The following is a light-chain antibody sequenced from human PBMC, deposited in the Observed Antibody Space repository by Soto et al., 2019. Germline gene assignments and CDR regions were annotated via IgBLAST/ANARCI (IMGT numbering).Light chain of an antibody. CDR2: GAS. J-gene: IGKJ4*01. V-gene: IGKV3-20*01. CDR1: QSINSRY. CDR3: QQYYGTPPT. Sequence: EIVLTQSAGILSLSPGERATLSCRASQSINSRYLAWYQQKPGQAPRLLIYGASSRATGIPDRFSGSGSGADFTLTISSLQAEDVAVYYCQQYYGTPPTFGGGTKVEIK.